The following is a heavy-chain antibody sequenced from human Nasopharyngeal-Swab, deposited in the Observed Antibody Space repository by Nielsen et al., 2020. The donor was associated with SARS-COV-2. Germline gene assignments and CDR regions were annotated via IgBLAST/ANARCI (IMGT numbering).Heavy chain of an antibody. D-gene: IGHD2-2*01. Sequence: SETLSLTCTVSGGSISSYYWSWIRQPPGKGLEWIGYIYYSGSTSYNPSLKSRVTISVDTSKNQFSLKLSSVTAADTAVYYCARVYSTTAHYYYGMDVWGQGTTVTVSS. V-gene: IGHV4-59*01. CDR1: GGSISSYY. CDR3: ARVYSTTAHYYYGMDV. J-gene: IGHJ6*02. CDR2: IYYSGST.